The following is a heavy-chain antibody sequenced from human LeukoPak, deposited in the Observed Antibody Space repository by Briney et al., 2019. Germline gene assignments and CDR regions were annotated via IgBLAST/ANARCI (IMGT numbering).Heavy chain of an antibody. V-gene: IGHV3-66*01. CDR1: GFTVGSNY. D-gene: IGHD4-23*01. CDR2: IYSGGTT. J-gene: IGHJ6*02. CDR3: ARCNSPYYYGMDV. Sequence: PGGSLRLSCAASGFTVGSNYMSWVRQAPGKGLEWVSIIYSGGTTYYADSVKGRFTISRDNSKNTLYLQMNSLRAEDTAVYYCARCNSPYYYGMDVWGQGTTVTVSS.